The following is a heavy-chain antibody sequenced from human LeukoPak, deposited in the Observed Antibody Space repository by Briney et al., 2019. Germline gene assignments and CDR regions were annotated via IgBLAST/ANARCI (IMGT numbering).Heavy chain of an antibody. CDR1: GFTFSSYG. J-gene: IGHJ3*02. V-gene: IGHV3-30*02. CDR3: AKKTIVGATVDAFDI. D-gene: IGHD1-26*01. Sequence: PGGPLRLSCAASGFTFSSYGMHWVRQAPGKGLGWVAFIRYVGSNKYYADSLNGLVSISRDNSNNTLYLQMNSLRAEDTAVYYCAKKTIVGATVDAFDIWGQGTMVTVSS. CDR2: IRYVGSNK.